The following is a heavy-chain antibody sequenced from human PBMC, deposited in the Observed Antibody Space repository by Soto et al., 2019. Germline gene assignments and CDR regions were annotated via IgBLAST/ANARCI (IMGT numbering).Heavy chain of an antibody. D-gene: IGHD2-15*01. CDR2: IPYDGGNK. V-gene: IGHV3-30*18. Sequence: TGGSLRLSCAASGFTFSSYGMHWVRQAPGKGLEWVAVIPYDGGNKYYADSVKGRFTISRDNSKNTLYLQMNSLRAEDTAVYYCAKDRDTVVPYYFDYWGQGTLVTVSS. CDR1: GFTFSSYG. CDR3: AKDRDTVVPYYFDY. J-gene: IGHJ4*02.